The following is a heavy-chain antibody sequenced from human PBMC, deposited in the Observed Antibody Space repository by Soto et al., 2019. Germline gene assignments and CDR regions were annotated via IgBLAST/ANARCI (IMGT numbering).Heavy chain of an antibody. CDR1: GFTFSSYA. D-gene: IGHD6-6*01. V-gene: IGHV3-30-3*01. Sequence: GGSLRLSCAASGFTFSSYATHWVRQAPGKGLEWVAVISYDGSNKYYADSVKGRFTISRDNSKNTLYLQMNSLRAEDTAVYYCARGAGLYSSSDYWGQGTLVTVSS. CDR3: ARGAGLYSSSDY. CDR2: ISYDGSNK. J-gene: IGHJ4*02.